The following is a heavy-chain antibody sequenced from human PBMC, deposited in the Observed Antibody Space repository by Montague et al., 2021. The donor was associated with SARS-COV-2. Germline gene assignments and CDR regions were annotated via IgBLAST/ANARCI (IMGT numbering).Heavy chain of an antibody. CDR1: GGSTASDY. J-gene: IGHJ3*01. Sequence: SETLSLTCAVAGGSTASDYWGWIRQSPVKRPEWIGYVYYNGDTKYNPSLQSRVTISIDTSENQFSLRLNSVTAADTAVYFCARGWAFDPWGQGRLVTVSS. CDR3: ARGWAFDP. D-gene: IGHD6-19*01. CDR2: VYYNGDT. V-gene: IGHV4-59*08.